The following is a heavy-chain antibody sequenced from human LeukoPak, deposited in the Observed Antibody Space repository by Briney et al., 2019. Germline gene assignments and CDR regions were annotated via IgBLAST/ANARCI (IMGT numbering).Heavy chain of an antibody. J-gene: IGHJ4*02. D-gene: IGHD4-17*01. V-gene: IGHV3-53*01. CDR3: ARDDYGDYFEDY. CDR1: GFTVSSNY. CDR2: IYSGGST. Sequence: GGSLRLSCAASGFTVSSNYMSWVRQAPGKGLEWVSVIYSGGSTYYADSVKGRFTISRDNAKNSLYLQMNSLRAEDTAVYYCARDDYGDYFEDYWGQGTLVTVSS.